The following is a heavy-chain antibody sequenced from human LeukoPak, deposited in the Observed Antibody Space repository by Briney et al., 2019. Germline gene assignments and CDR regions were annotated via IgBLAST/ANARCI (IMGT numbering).Heavy chain of an antibody. CDR1: GGSISSYY. D-gene: IGHD3-9*01. J-gene: IGHJ4*02. V-gene: IGHV4-59*01. CDR3: ARWYYDILTGYLKGPFDY. CDR2: IYYSGST. Sequence: PSETLSLTCTVSGGSISSYYWSWIRQPPGKGLEWIGYIYYSGSTNYNPSLKSRVTISVDTSKNQFSLKLSSVTAADTAVYYCARWYYDILTGYLKGPFDYWGQGTLVTVSS.